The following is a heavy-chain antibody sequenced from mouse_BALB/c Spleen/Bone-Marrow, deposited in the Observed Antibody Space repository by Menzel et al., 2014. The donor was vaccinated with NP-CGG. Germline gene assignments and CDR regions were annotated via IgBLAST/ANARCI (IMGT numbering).Heavy chain of an antibody. V-gene: IGHV14-3*02. D-gene: IGHD1-1*01. Sequence: EVKLVESGAELVKPGASVKLSCTASGFNIKNTYIHWVKQRPEQGLEWIGRIDPANVNTKYDPKFQGKATITADTSSNTAYLQLSSLTSEDTAVYYCATYHYGSSLFAYWGQGTLVTVSA. CDR3: ATYHYGSSLFAY. CDR2: IDPANVNT. J-gene: IGHJ3*01. CDR1: GFNIKNTY.